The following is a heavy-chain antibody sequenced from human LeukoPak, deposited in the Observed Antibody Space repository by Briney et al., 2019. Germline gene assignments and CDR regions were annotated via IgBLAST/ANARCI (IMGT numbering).Heavy chain of an antibody. CDR2: ISSSSSTI. CDR3: ARNPGSSSWYPTRYYYGMDV. Sequence: PGGSLRLSCAASGFTFSSYSMNWVRQAPGKGLEWVSYISSSSSTIYYADSVKGRFTISRDNAKNSLYLQMNSLRAEDTAVYYCARNPGSSSWYPTRYYYGMDVWGQGTTVTVSS. J-gene: IGHJ6*02. CDR1: GFTFSSYS. D-gene: IGHD6-13*01. V-gene: IGHV3-48*01.